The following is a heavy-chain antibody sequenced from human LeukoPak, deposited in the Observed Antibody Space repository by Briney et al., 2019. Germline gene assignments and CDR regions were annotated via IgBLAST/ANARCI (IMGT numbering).Heavy chain of an antibody. J-gene: IGHJ6*02. D-gene: IGHD6-6*01. V-gene: IGHV1-18*01. Sequence: GASVNVSCKASGYTFTSYGISWVRQAPGQGLEWMGWISAYNGNTNYAQKLQGRVTMTTDTSTSTAYMELRSLRSDDTAVYYCARADSSSSSYYYYGMDVWGQGTTVTVSS. CDR3: ARADSSSSSYYYYGMDV. CDR2: ISAYNGNT. CDR1: GYTFTSYG.